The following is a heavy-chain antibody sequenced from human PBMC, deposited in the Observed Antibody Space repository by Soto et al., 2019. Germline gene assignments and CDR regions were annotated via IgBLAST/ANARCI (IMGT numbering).Heavy chain of an antibody. Sequence: EVQLLESGGGLVQSGGSLRLSCAASGFSFSNYDMTWARQAPGKALEWVSTISGSDISTYYADSVKGRFTISGDNSKNALYVQMNSPRADDTAVDYGTKGAWEDVWGQGTTFVVAS. CDR3: TKGAWEDV. V-gene: IGHV3-23*01. J-gene: IGHJ6*02. CDR2: ISGSDIST. CDR1: GFSFSNYD. D-gene: IGHD1-26*01.